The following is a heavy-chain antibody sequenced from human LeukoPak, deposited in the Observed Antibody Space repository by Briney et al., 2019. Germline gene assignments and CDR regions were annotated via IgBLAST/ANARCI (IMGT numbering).Heavy chain of an antibody. V-gene: IGHV4-34*01. CDR1: GGSFSGYY. CDR2: INHSGST. J-gene: IGHJ4*02. CDR3: ARVGGPLRFLEWLSRGYFDY. Sequence: SETLSLTCAVYGGSFSGYYWSWIRQPPGKGLERIGEINHSGSTNYNPSLKSRVTISVDTSKNQFSLKLSSVTAADTAVYYCARVGGPLRFLEWLSRGYFDYWGQGTLVTVSS. D-gene: IGHD3-3*01.